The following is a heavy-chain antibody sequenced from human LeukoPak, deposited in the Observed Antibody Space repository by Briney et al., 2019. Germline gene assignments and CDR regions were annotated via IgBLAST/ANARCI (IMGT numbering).Heavy chain of an antibody. Sequence: GGSLRLSCAASGFTFSDYYMSWIRQAPGKGLEWVSYISSSGSTIYYADSVKGRFTISRDNAKNSLYLQMNSLRAEDTALYYCARVNGVRNYDILTGYDAFDIWGQGTMVTVSS. CDR1: GFTFSDYY. D-gene: IGHD3-9*01. J-gene: IGHJ3*02. CDR2: ISSSGSTI. V-gene: IGHV3-11*01. CDR3: ARVNGVRNYDILTGYDAFDI.